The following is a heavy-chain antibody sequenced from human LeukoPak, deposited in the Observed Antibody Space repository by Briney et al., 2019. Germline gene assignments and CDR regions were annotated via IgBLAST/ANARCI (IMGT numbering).Heavy chain of an antibody. V-gene: IGHV3-23*01. CDR2: IDDTGSHT. D-gene: IGHD5-18*01. J-gene: IGHJ4*02. CDR3: AGRVTGYSSGYVY. Sequence: SGGPLRLSCAASGFTFSDYVMTWVRQAPGKGLDWVSAIDDTGSHTDYADSVKGRFTISRDNSKNTLYLQMNSLRAEDTAIYYCAGRVTGYSSGYVYWGQGTLVTVSS. CDR1: GFTFSDYV.